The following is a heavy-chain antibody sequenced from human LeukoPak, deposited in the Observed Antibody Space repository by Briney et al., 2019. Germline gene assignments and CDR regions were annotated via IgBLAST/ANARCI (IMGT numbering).Heavy chain of an antibody. V-gene: IGHV3-30-3*01. CDR3: ARDVASIAAPGYSLGMDV. J-gene: IGHJ6*02. CDR2: ISYDGSNK. D-gene: IGHD6-6*01. Sequence: GGSLRLSCAASGFTFSSYAMHWVRQAPGKGLEWVAVISYDGSNKYYADSVKGRFTISRDNSKNTLYLQMNSLRAEDTAVYYCARDVASIAAPGYSLGMDVWGQGTTVTVSS. CDR1: GFTFSSYA.